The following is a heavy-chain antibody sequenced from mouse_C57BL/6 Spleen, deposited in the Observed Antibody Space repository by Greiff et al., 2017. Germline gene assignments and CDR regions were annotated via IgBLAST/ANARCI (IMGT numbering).Heavy chain of an antibody. J-gene: IGHJ4*01. D-gene: IGHD2-1*01. V-gene: IGHV1-82*01. Sequence: QVQLKQSGPELVKPGASVKISCKASGYAFSSSWMNWVKQRPGKGLEWIGRIYPGDGDTNYNGKFKGKATLTADKSSSTAYMQLSSLTSEDSAVYFCARGNLLFYAMDYWGQGTSVTVSS. CDR1: GYAFSSSW. CDR3: ARGNLLFYAMDY. CDR2: IYPGDGDT.